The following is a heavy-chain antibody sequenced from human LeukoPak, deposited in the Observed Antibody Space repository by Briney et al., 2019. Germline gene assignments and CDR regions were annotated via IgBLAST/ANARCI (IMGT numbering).Heavy chain of an antibody. CDR1: GFTVSSNY. V-gene: IGHV3-66*01. D-gene: IGHD2-8*02. CDR2: IYSGGST. CDR3: ARGPVTEGAGWYFDL. J-gene: IGHJ2*01. Sequence: PGGSLRLSCAASGFTVSSNYMSWVRQAPGRGLEWVSVIYSGGSTYYADSVKGRFTISRDNSKNTLYLQMNSLRAEDTAVYYCARGPVTEGAGWYFDLWGRGTLVTVSS.